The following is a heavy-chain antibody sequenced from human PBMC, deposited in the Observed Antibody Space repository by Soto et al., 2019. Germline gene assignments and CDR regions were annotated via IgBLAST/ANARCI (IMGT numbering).Heavy chain of an antibody. CDR3: AIPIAAAGTGGYAFDI. Sequence: ASVKVSCKASGYTFTSYDINWVRQATGQGLEWMGWMNPNSGNTGYAQKFQGRVTMTRNTSISTAYMELSSLRSEDTAVYYCAIPIAAAGTGGYAFDIWGQGTMVTVSS. CDR2: MNPNSGNT. J-gene: IGHJ3*02. D-gene: IGHD6-13*01. CDR1: GYTFTSYD. V-gene: IGHV1-8*01.